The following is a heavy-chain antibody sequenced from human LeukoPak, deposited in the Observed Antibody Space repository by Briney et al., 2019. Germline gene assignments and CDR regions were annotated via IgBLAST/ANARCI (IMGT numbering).Heavy chain of an antibody. Sequence: SETLSLTCTVSGGSISSYYWSWIRQPPGKGLEWIGYIYYSGSTNYNPSLMSRLTMSVDTSKNQFSLKLSSVTAADTAVYYCARRMNTSGWLDHWGQGTLVTVSS. CDR2: IYYSGST. D-gene: IGHD6-19*01. CDR3: ARRMNTSGWLDH. CDR1: GGSISSYY. J-gene: IGHJ5*02. V-gene: IGHV4-59*08.